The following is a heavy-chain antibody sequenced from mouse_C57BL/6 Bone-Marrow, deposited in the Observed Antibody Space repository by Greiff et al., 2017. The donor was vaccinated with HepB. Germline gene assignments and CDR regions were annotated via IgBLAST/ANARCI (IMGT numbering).Heavy chain of an antibody. J-gene: IGHJ4*01. CDR3: ARRITTVVAPYYAMDY. V-gene: IGHV5-15*04. Sequence: EVHLVESGGGLVQPGGSLKLSCAASGFTFSDYGMAWVRQAPRTGPEWVAFISNLAYSIYYADTVTGRFTISRENAKNTLYLEMSSLRSEDTAMYYCARRITTVVAPYYAMDYWGQGTSVTVSS. CDR1: GFTFSDYG. CDR2: ISNLAYSI. D-gene: IGHD1-1*01.